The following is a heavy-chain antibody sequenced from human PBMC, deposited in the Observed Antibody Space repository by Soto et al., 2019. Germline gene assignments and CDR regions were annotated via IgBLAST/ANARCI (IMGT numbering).Heavy chain of an antibody. V-gene: IGHV3-30-3*01. CDR1: GFTCSSVA. CDR2: ISSDVVNY. Sequence: GGSLRLSCAASGFTCSSVAMHWVRQAPGKGLEWLAVISSDVVNYYYAESVKGRFTISRDNSKNTLYLQMNSLRNEDTAVYYCARGGAWTPEGLGYWGQGTLVTVSS. CDR3: ARGGAWTPEGLGY. D-gene: IGHD2-15*01. J-gene: IGHJ4*02.